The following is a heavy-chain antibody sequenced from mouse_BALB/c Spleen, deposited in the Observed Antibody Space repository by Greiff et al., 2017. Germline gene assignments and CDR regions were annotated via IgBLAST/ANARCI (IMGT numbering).Heavy chain of an antibody. V-gene: IGHV1-4*01. CDR2: INPSSGYT. CDR3: ARPLYGNFAV. D-gene: IGHD2-1*01. J-gene: IGHJ1*01. Sequence: QVQLKQSGAELARPGASVKMSCKASGYTFTSYTMHWVKQRPGQGLEWIGYINPSSGYTNYNQKFKDKATLTADKSSSTAYMQLSSLTSEDSAVYYCARPLYGNFAVWGAGTTVTVSS. CDR1: GYTFTSYT.